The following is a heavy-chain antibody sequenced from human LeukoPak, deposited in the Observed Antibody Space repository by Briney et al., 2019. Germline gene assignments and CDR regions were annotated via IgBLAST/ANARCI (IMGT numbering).Heavy chain of an antibody. V-gene: IGHV3-48*04. J-gene: IGHJ4*02. Sequence: GGSLRLTCAASGFSFSSRNMNWVRQAPGKGLEWVSYISASTSSIYYADSVKGRFTISRDIGKNSLYLQMNSLRAEDTAVYYCAASSGSGNYAYYFDYWGQGTLVTVSS. CDR3: AASSGSGNYAYYFDY. D-gene: IGHD3-22*01. CDR2: ISASTSSI. CDR1: GFSFSSRN.